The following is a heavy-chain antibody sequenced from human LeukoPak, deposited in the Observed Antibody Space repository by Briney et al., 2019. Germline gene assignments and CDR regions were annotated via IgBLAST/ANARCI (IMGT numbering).Heavy chain of an antibody. D-gene: IGHD6-13*01. CDR3: AGINSISWYLDY. Sequence: GRSLRLSCAASGFTFSSYSMHWGRQAPGQGLEWVAVICYDGSNKYYADSVKGRFTISRDNSKNTLYLQMNSLRAEDTAVYYCAGINSISWYLDYWGQGTLVTVSS. J-gene: IGHJ4*02. CDR1: GFTFSSYS. CDR2: ICYDGSNK. V-gene: IGHV3-33*01.